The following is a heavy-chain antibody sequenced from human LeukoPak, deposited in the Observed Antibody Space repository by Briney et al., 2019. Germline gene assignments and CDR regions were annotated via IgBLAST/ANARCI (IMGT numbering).Heavy chain of an antibody. V-gene: IGHV3-9*01. J-gene: IGHJ4*02. Sequence: GRSLRLSCAASGFTFDDYAMHWVRQAPGKGLEWVSGISWNSGSIGYADSVKGRFTISRDNAKNSLYLQMNRLRSDDTAVYYCARGVNDFWSGAHNLWGQGTLVTVSS. CDR1: GFTFDDYA. CDR2: ISWNSGSI. D-gene: IGHD3-3*01. CDR3: ARGVNDFWSGAHNL.